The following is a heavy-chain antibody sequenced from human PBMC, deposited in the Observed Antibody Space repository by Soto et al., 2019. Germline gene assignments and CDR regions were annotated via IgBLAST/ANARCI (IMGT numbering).Heavy chain of an antibody. V-gene: IGHV1-69*13. CDR2: IIPIFGTA. D-gene: IGHD3-22*01. Sequence: ASVKVSCKASGGTFSSYAISWVRQAPGQGLEWMGGIIPIFGTANYAQKFQGRVTITADESTSTAYMELSSLRSEDTAVYYCVFSENYYDSSGYVFGDHLGFWGQGTLVTVSS. J-gene: IGHJ4*02. CDR3: VFSENYYDSSGYVFGDHLGF. CDR1: GGTFSSYA.